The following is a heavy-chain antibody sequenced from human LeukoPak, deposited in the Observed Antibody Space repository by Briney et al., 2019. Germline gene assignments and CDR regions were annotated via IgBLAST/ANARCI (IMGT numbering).Heavy chain of an antibody. Sequence: SETLSLTCAVYGGSFSGYYWSWIRQPPGKGLEWIGEINHSGSTNYNPSLKSRVTISVDTSKNQFSLKLSSVTAADTAVYYRARGLDGDVFDYWGQGTLVTVSS. CDR3: ARGLDGDVFDY. J-gene: IGHJ4*02. CDR2: INHSGST. V-gene: IGHV4-34*01. D-gene: IGHD4-17*01. CDR1: GGSFSGYY.